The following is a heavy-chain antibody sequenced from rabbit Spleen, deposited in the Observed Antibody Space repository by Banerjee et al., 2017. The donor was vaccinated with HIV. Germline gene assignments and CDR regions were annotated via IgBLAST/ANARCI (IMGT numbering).Heavy chain of an antibody. CDR3: ARGEHFSVGFSAFAIYLDL. CDR2: IDSSSGNT. J-gene: IGHJ4*01. Sequence: QSLEESGGDLVKPGASLTLTCKASGFDFTNTYYMCWVRQAPGKGLEWIGCIDSSSGNTAYATWAKGRFTISKTSSTTVTLQMTSLTAADTATYFCARGEHFSVGFSAFAIYLDLWGPGTLVTVS. D-gene: IGHD6-1*01. V-gene: IGHV1S40*01. CDR1: GFDFTNTYY.